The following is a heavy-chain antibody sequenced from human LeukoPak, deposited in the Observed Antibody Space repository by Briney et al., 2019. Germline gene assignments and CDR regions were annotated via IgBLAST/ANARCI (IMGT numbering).Heavy chain of an antibody. CDR2: MNPNSGNT. V-gene: IGHV1-8*01. CDR1: RYTFTSYE. D-gene: IGHD3-3*01. J-gene: IGHJ5*02. Sequence: ESSVKDTCKATRYTFTSYEINWLRQATGQGVDWMGCMNPNSGNTGYAQKFQGRVTMTRNTSISTAYMELSSLRSEDTAAYYCARGGLRFLGWFNVDWFDPWGQGTLVTVSS. CDR3: ARGGLRFLGWFNVDWFDP.